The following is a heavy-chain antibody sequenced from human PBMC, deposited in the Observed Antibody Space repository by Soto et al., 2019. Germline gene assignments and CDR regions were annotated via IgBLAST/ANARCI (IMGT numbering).Heavy chain of an antibody. CDR3: ARPGHYCGCYCPDS. CDR2: INSDGSST. V-gene: IGHV3-74*01. CDR1: GFTFSSYW. D-gene: IGHD2-21*02. J-gene: IGHJ4*02. Sequence: EVQLVESGGGLVQPGGSLRLSCAASGFTFSSYWMHWVRQAPGKGLVWVSSINSDGSSTSYADSMKGRFTISRDNARNSLYLQMNRLSAEATAVYYGARPGHYCGCYCPDSWGRRTLVVVSS.